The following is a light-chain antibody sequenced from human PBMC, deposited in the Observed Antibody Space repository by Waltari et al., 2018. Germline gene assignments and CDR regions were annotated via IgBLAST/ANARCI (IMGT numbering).Light chain of an antibody. CDR3: QSFDTNLSVI. J-gene: IGLJ2*01. CDR2: TNT. Sequence: QSVLTQPPSVSGAPEQGVTISCTGGGSNIGAGYDVHWYQQFPGTAPTLLIFTNTNRPSGVPDRFSGSRSGASASLAITGLQAEDEGYYYCQSFDTNLSVIFGGGTKLTVL. V-gene: IGLV1-40*01. CDR1: GSNIGAGYD.